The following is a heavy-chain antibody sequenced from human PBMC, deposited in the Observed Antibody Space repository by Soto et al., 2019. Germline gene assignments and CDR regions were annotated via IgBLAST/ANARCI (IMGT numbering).Heavy chain of an antibody. CDR3: ARAASYGDYYYYYGMDV. CDR2: IYHSGST. V-gene: IGHV4-4*02. J-gene: IGHJ6*02. D-gene: IGHD4-17*01. CDR1: GGSISSSNW. Sequence: SETLSLTCAVSGGSISSSNWWSWVRQPPGKGLEWIGEIYHSGSTNYNPSLKSRVTISVDKPKNQFSLKLSPVTAADTAVYYCARAASYGDYYYYYGMDVWGQGTTVTVSS.